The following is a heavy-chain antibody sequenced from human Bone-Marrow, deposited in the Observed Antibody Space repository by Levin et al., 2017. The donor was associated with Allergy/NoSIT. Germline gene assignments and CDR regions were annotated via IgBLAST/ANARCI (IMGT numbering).Heavy chain of an antibody. V-gene: IGHV3-33*01. Sequence: LSLTCAASGFTFSSYGMHWVRQAPGKGLEWVAVIWYDGSNKYYADSVKGRFTISRDNSKNTLYLQMNSLRAEDTAVYYCARDLGWQQLVLDYWGQGTLVTVSS. CDR3: ARDLGWQQLVLDY. D-gene: IGHD6-13*01. CDR1: GFTFSSYG. CDR2: IWYDGSNK. J-gene: IGHJ4*02.